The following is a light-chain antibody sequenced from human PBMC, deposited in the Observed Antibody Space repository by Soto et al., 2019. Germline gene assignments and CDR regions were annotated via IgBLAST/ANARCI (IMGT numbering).Light chain of an antibody. CDR3: QQRLNWPPG. CDR2: DAS. CDR1: QSVTNY. Sequence: EVVVTQSPATLSVSPWERVTLXCRASQSVTNYIALYQQRPGQAPRLLIYDASNRATGVPARFSGSGSGTDFTLTISDLEPADFGLYYCQQRLNWPPGFGQGTKVDI. J-gene: IGKJ1*01. V-gene: IGKV3-11*01.